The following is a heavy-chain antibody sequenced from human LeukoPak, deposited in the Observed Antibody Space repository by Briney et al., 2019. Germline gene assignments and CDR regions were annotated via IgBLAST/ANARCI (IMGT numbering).Heavy chain of an antibody. Sequence: GGSLRLSCAASGFTFSSYWMSWVRQAPGKGLEWVANIKQDGSEKYYVDSVKGRFTNSRDNAKNSLYLQMNSLRAEDTAVYYCARERPMVTSRPFYYYYYYMDVWGKGTTVTVSS. CDR1: GFTFSSYW. V-gene: IGHV3-7*01. CDR2: IKQDGSEK. CDR3: ARERPMVTSRPFYYYYYYMDV. J-gene: IGHJ6*03. D-gene: IGHD4-17*01.